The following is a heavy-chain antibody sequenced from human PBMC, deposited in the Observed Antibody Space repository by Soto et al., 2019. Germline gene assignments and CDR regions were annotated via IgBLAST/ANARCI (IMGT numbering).Heavy chain of an antibody. CDR3: AKESGSYYYWFDY. V-gene: IGHV3-23*01. CDR1: GFTFSSYT. J-gene: IGHJ5*01. Sequence: XVSLRLSCAACGFTFSSYTMSWVRQAPGKGLEWVSAISGSGGSTYYADSVKGRFTISRDNSKNTLYLQMNSLRAEDTAVYYCAKESGSYYYWFDYWGQGTLVTGSS. CDR2: ISGSGGST. D-gene: IGHD1-26*01.